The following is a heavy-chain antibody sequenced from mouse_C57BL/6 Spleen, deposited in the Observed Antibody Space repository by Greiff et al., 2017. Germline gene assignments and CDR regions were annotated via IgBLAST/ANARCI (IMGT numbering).Heavy chain of an antibody. CDR1: GFSLTSYG. V-gene: IGHV2-5*01. J-gene: IGHJ4*01. CDR2: IWRGGST. D-gene: IGHD2-4*01. Sequence: VQLQQSGPGLVQPSQSLSITCTVSGFSLTSYGVHWVRQSPGKGLEWLGVIWRGGSTDYNAAFMSRLSITKDNSKSQVFFKMNSLQADDTAIYYCAKGDYDYNYYAMDYWGQGTSVTVSS. CDR3: AKGDYDYNYYAMDY.